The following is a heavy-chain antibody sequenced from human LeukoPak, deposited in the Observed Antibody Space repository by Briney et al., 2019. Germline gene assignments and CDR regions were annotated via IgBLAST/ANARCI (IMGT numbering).Heavy chain of an antibody. CDR1: GFTFSNAW. V-gene: IGHV3-15*01. J-gene: IGHJ6*03. CDR2: IKSKTDGGTT. Sequence: PGGSLRLSCAASGFTFSNAWMSWVRQAPGKGREWVGRIKSKTDGGTTDYAAPVKGRFTISRDDSKNTLYLQMNSLKTEDTAVYYCTTVEWFGENNYMDVWGKGTTVTVSS. D-gene: IGHD3-10*01. CDR3: TTVEWFGENNYMDV.